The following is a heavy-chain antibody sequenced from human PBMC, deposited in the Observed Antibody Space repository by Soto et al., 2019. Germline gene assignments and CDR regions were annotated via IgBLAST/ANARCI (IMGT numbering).Heavy chain of an antibody. CDR1: GFSLSSSGVG. J-gene: IGHJ3*01. D-gene: IGHD3-16*01. CDR2: IYGDDGE. V-gene: IGHV2-5*02. Sequence: QITLKESGPTLVNPTQTLTLTCTFSGFSLSSSGVGVGWIRQPPGKALEWLALIYGDDGERYTPSLKTRLTIHKDTSKNPVVHTKTNLGPVETAPYFCGNRGGGYFVWGSYQGCFGVWGQRKIVPVP. CDR3: GNRGGGYFVWGSYQGCFGV.